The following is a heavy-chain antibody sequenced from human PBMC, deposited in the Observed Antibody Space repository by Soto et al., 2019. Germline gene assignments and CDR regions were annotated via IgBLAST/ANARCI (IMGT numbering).Heavy chain of an antibody. V-gene: IGHV3-11*01. CDR3: ARSIVVVPAAKAGYYYMDV. D-gene: IGHD2-2*01. Sequence: GGSLRLSCAASGFTFSDYYMSWIRQAPGKGLEWVSYISSSGSTIYYADSVKGRFTISRDNAKNSLYLQMNSLRAEDTAVYYCARSIVVVPAAKAGYYYMDVWGKGTTVTVSS. CDR2: ISSSGSTI. CDR1: GFTFSDYY. J-gene: IGHJ6*03.